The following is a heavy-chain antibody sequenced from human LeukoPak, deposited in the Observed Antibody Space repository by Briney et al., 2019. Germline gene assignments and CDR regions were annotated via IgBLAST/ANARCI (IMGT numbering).Heavy chain of an antibody. CDR3: ARSEWGSNYGVYYYGMDV. J-gene: IGHJ6*02. D-gene: IGHD3-16*01. Sequence: ASVKVSCKASGYTFTSYDINWVRQATGQGLEWMGWMNPNSGNTGYAQEFQGRVTMTRNTSISTAYMELSSLRSEDTAVYYCARSEWGSNYGVYYYGMDVWGQGTTVTVSS. CDR1: GYTFTSYD. V-gene: IGHV1-8*01. CDR2: MNPNSGNT.